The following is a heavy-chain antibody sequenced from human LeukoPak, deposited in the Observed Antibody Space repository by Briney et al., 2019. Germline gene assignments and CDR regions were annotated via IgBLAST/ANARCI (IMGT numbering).Heavy chain of an antibody. J-gene: IGHJ3*02. CDR2: IYSGGST. V-gene: IGHV3-66*01. CDR3: AKDHAITTDPDAFDI. CDR1: GFTVSSNY. D-gene: IGHD3-22*01. Sequence: GGSLRLSCAASGFTVSSNYMSWVHQAPGKGLEWVSVIYSGGSTYYADSVKGRFTISRDNSKNTLYLQMNGLRAEDTAVYYCAKDHAITTDPDAFDIWGQGTVVTVSS.